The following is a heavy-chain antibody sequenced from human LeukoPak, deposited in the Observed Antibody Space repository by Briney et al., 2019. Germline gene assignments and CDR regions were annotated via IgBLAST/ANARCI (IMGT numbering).Heavy chain of an antibody. CDR3: AKGFHSGSFNELDY. CDR1: GFTFNNYA. D-gene: IGHD1-26*01. V-gene: IGHV3-23*05. J-gene: IGHJ4*02. Sequence: GGSLRLSCAGSGFTFNNYAMSWVRQAPGKGLEWVSGFAMIDDIIHYVDSVKGRFTISRDNSKNMLYLQMNSLRAEDTAVYYCAKGFHSGSFNELDYWGQGTLVTVSS. CDR2: FAMIDDII.